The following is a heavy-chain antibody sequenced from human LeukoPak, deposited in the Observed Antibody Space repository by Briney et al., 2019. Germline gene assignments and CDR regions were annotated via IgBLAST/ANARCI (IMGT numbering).Heavy chain of an antibody. CDR1: GGSFSGYY. J-gene: IGHJ6*02. Sequence: KPSETLSLTCAVYGGSFSGYYWSWIRQPPGKGLEWIGEINHSGSTYYNPSLKSRVTISVDTSKNQFSLKLSSVTAADTAVYYCARHIVVVPAAIVSYGMDVWGQGTTVTVSS. V-gene: IGHV4-34*01. CDR2: INHSGST. CDR3: ARHIVVVPAAIVSYGMDV. D-gene: IGHD2-2*01.